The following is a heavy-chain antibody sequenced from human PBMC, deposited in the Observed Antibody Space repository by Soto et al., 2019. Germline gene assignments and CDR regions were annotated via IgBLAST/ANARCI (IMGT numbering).Heavy chain of an antibody. CDR3: ATSIRQWLPWDY. J-gene: IGHJ4*02. CDR2: FDPEDGET. CDR1: GYTFTSYD. D-gene: IGHD6-19*01. Sequence: ASVKVSCKASGYTFTSYDINWVRQATGQGLEWMGGFDPEDGETIYAQKFQGRVTMTEDTSTDTAYMELSSLRSEDTAVYYCATSIRQWLPWDYWGQGTLVTVSS. V-gene: IGHV1-24*01.